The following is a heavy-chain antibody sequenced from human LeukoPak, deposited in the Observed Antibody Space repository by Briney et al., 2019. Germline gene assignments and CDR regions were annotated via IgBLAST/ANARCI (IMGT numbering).Heavy chain of an antibody. V-gene: IGHV1-2*02. D-gene: IGHD4-17*01. Sequence: ASVNVSCKASGYTFTNYYMHWVRQAPGQGLEWMGWINPNSGGTNYAQKFQGRVTMTRDTSISTAYMELSRLRSDDTAVYYCARWMATVTTPDYWGQGTLVTVSS. CDR2: INPNSGGT. CDR1: GYTFTNYY. J-gene: IGHJ4*02. CDR3: ARWMATVTTPDY.